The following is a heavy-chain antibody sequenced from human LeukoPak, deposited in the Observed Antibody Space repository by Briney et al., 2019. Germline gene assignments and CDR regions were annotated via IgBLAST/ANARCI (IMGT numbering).Heavy chain of an antibody. D-gene: IGHD5-18*01. CDR1: GFTFSSYG. CDR2: ISYDGINK. J-gene: IGHJ4*02. CDR3: AKGKGSGYSYGPFDY. V-gene: IGHV3-30*18. Sequence: GGSLRLSCAASGFTFSSYGMHWVRQAPGKGLEWVAVISYDGINKYYADSVKGRFTISRDNSKNTLFLQMNSLRAEDTAVYSCAKGKGSGYSYGPFDYWGQGTLVTVSS.